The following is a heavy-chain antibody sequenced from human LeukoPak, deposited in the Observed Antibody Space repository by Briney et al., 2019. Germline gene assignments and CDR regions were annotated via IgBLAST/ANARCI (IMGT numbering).Heavy chain of an antibody. Sequence: PSETLSLTCAVYGGSFSGYYWSWIRQPPGQGLEWIGELNHSGSTNYNPSLKSRVTISVDTSKNQFSLKLTSVTAADTAVYYCARQIYSGSYPVFDYWGQGMLVTVSS. CDR2: LNHSGST. D-gene: IGHD1-26*01. V-gene: IGHV4-34*01. CDR1: GGSFSGYY. J-gene: IGHJ4*02. CDR3: ARQIYSGSYPVFDY.